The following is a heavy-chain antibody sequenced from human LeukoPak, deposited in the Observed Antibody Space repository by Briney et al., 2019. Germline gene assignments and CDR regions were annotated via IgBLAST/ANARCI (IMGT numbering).Heavy chain of an antibody. V-gene: IGHV4-4*07. Sequence: SETLSLTCTVSGGSISGYFWTWIRQPAGKGLEWIGRMYSTGSNNYNPSLKSRVTMSLDTSKNHFSLNLTSVTAADTAVYYCARGDIVVVPAAIPAFDIWGQGTMVTVSS. J-gene: IGHJ3*02. CDR1: GGSISGYF. D-gene: IGHD2-2*02. CDR2: MYSTGSN. CDR3: ARGDIVVVPAAIPAFDI.